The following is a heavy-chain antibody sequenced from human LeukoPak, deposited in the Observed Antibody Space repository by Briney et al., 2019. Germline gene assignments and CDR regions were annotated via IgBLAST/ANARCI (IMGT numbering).Heavy chain of an antibody. CDR2: ISWNSGSI. J-gene: IGHJ4*02. Sequence: GGSLRLSCAASGFTFDDYAMHWVRRAPGKGLEWVSGISWNSGSIGYADSVKGRFTISRDNAKNSLYLQMNSLRAEDTALYYCAKDSRAVAGSIDYWGQGTLVTVSS. D-gene: IGHD6-19*01. CDR3: AKDSRAVAGSIDY. V-gene: IGHV3-9*01. CDR1: GFTFDDYA.